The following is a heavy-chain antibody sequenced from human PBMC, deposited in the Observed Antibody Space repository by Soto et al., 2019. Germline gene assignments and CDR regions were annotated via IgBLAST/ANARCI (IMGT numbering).Heavy chain of an antibody. J-gene: IGHJ6*02. D-gene: IGHD2-15*01. V-gene: IGHV1-69*01. CDR1: GGTFSSYA. Sequence: QVQLVQSGAEVKKPGSSVKVSCKASGGTFSSYAISWVRQAPGQGLEWMGGIIPIFGTANYAQKSQGRVTITADESTSTAYMELSSLRSEDTAVYYCAREWCSGGSCYSVVSYGMDVWGQGTTVTVSS. CDR2: IIPIFGTA. CDR3: AREWCSGGSCYSVVSYGMDV.